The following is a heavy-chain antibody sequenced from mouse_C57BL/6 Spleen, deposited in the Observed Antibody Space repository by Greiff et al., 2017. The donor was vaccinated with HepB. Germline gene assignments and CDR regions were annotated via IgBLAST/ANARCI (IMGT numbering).Heavy chain of an antibody. CDR1: GYSITSGYY. Sequence: EVQLQQSGPGLVKPSQSLSLTCSVTGYSITSGYYWNWIRQFPGNKLEWMGYISYDGSNNYNPSLKNRISITRDTSKNQFFLKLNSVTTEDTATYYCATAAYGNYDYWGQGTTLTVSS. V-gene: IGHV3-6*01. J-gene: IGHJ2*01. CDR2: ISYDGSN. CDR3: ATAAYGNYDY. D-gene: IGHD2-1*01.